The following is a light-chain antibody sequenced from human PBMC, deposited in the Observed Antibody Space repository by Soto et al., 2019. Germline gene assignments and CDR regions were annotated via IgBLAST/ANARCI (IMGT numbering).Light chain of an antibody. CDR3: QQYGSSPRT. J-gene: IGKJ1*01. V-gene: IGKV3-20*01. CDR2: GAS. CDR1: QSVSSSY. Sequence: EIVLTQSPGTLSLSPGERATLSCRASQSVSSSYLAWYQQKPGQAPRLLIYGASSRATGIPDRFSSSGSGTDFTLTISRLEPEDFVVYYCQQYGSSPRTFGQGTKVEIK.